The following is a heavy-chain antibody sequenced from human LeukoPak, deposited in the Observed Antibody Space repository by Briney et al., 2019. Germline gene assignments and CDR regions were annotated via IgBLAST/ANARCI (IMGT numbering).Heavy chain of an antibody. CDR2: MNPNNGNK. Sequence: ASVTVSCTPSVYTFTTCDINWVRQAPGQGLEGMGWMNPNNGNKGYAKKFQGRVTITRDTSISTAYMELSSLTSEDTAVYYCARGPLTSGVRYFDYWGQGTLVTVSS. CDR1: VYTFTTCD. J-gene: IGHJ4*02. V-gene: IGHV1-8*03. D-gene: IGHD3-3*01. CDR3: ARGPLTSGVRYFDY.